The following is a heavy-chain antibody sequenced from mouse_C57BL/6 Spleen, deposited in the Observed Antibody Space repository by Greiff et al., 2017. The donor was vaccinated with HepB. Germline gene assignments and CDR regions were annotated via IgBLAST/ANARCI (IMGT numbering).Heavy chain of an antibody. J-gene: IGHJ1*03. CDR1: GFTFSSYA. Sequence: EVKVEESGEGLVKPGGSLKLSCAASGFTFSSYAMSWVRQTPEKRLEWVAYISSGGDYIYYADTVKGRFTISRDNARNTLYLQMSSLKSEDTAMYYCTRDTTVSYWYFDVWGTGTTVTVSS. CDR3: TRDTTVSYWYFDV. D-gene: IGHD1-1*01. CDR2: ISSGGDYI. V-gene: IGHV5-9-1*02.